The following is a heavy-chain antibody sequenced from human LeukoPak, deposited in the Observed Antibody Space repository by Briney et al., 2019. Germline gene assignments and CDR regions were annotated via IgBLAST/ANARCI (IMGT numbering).Heavy chain of an antibody. CDR3: AKVRQQLVLFYYMDV. D-gene: IGHD6-13*01. J-gene: IGHJ6*03. CDR1: GFTFTSYA. Sequence: GGSLRLSCAASGFTFTSYAMHWVRQAPGKGLEWVAFIRYDGSNKYYADSVKGRFTISRDNSNNTLYLQMNSLRAEDTAVYYCAKVRQQLVLFYYMDVWGKGTTVTISS. CDR2: IRYDGSNK. V-gene: IGHV3-30*02.